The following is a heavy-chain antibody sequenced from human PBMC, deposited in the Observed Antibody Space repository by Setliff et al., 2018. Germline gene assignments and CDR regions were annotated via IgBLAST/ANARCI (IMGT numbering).Heavy chain of an antibody. J-gene: IGHJ4*02. Sequence: ASVKVSCKASGYTFTCSGITWVRQAPGQGLEWVGWISAYTGNTNYAQKLQGRVTMTTDTSTNTAYMELRSLTSDDTAVYFCSRLVRYCTTTTCQRASGAELWGQGTLVTVSS. CDR1: GYTFTCSG. CDR3: SRLVRYCTTTTCQRASGAEL. V-gene: IGHV1-18*01. CDR2: ISAYTGNT. D-gene: IGHD2-8*01.